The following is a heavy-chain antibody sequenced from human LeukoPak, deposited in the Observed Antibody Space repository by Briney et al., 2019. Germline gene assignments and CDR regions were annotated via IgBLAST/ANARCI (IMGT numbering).Heavy chain of an antibody. CDR1: GGSISSYY. CDR2: IYTSGST. J-gene: IGHJ5*02. V-gene: IGHV4-4*07. CDR3: ASEGGGNDYVWGSYRYNNWFDP. D-gene: IGHD3-16*02. Sequence: SETLSLTCTVSGGSISSYYWSWIRQPAGKGLEWVGRIYTSGSTNYNPSLKSRVTMSVDTSKNQFSLKLSSVTAADTAVYYCASEGGGNDYVWGSYRYNNWFDPWGQGTLVTVSS.